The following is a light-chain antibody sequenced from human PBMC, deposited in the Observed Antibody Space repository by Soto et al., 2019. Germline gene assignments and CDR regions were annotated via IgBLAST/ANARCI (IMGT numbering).Light chain of an antibody. CDR1: QSISNH. CDR2: AAS. V-gene: IGKV1-39*01. J-gene: IGKJ1*01. Sequence: DIQLTQSPSFLSASVEDRVIITCRASQSISNHLNWYQQKPGKAPKLLIFAASSLQSGVTSRFSGSRSGPDFTLTISSLQPEDFATYYCQQSYSSPPTFGQGTKVDIK. CDR3: QQSYSSPPT.